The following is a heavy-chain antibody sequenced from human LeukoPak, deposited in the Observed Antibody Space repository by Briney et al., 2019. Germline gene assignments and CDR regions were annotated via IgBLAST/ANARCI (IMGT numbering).Heavy chain of an antibody. CDR2: IYHSGST. D-gene: IGHD4-17*01. CDR1: GGSISSSNW. V-gene: IGHV4-4*02. J-gene: IGHJ6*03. Sequence: SGTLSLTCAVSGGSISSSNWWSWVRQPPGKGLEWIGEIYHSGSTNYNPSLKSRVTISVDKSKNQFSLKLSSVTAADTAVYYCARGVTTTSIYYYYYYMDVWGKGTRSPSP. CDR3: ARGVTTTSIYYYYYYMDV.